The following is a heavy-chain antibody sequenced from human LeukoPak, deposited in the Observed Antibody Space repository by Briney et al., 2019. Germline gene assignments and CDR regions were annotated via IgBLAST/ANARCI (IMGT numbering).Heavy chain of an antibody. CDR3: AKILDYYDSSGYPFDY. Sequence: GGSLRLSCAASGFTFDDYAMHWVRQAPGKGLVWVSGISWNSGSIGYADSVKGRFTISRDNAKNSLYLQMNSLRAEDTAVYYCAKILDYYDSSGYPFDYWGQGTLVTVSS. CDR2: ISWNSGSI. J-gene: IGHJ4*02. D-gene: IGHD3-22*01. V-gene: IGHV3-9*01. CDR1: GFTFDDYA.